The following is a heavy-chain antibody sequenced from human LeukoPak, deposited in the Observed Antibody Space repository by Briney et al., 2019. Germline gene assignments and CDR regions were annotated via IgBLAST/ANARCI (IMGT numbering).Heavy chain of an antibody. J-gene: IGHJ6*02. CDR1: GYTFTGYY. D-gene: IGHD5-24*01. CDR3: ATLPGWLQSNCYGMDV. Sequence: ASVKVSCKASGYTFTGYYMHWVRQAPGQGLEWMGWINPNSGGTNYAQKFQGRVTMTRDTSISTAYMELSRLRSDDTAVYYCATLPGWLQSNCYGMDVWGQGTTVTVSS. CDR2: INPNSGGT. V-gene: IGHV1-2*02.